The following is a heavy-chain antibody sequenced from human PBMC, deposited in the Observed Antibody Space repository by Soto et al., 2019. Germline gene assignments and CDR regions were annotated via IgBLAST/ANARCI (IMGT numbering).Heavy chain of an antibody. V-gene: IGHV1-69*06. CDR3: ARELGFGELWYNWFDP. J-gene: IGHJ5*02. D-gene: IGHD3-10*01. CDR1: GGTFSSYA. CDR2: IIPIFGTA. Sequence: QVQLVQSGAEVKKPGSSVKVSCKASGGTFSSYAISWVRQAPGQGLEWMGGIIPIFGTANYAQKFQGRVTITADKSTSTAYLERSSLRSEDTAVYYCARELGFGELWYNWFDPWGQGTLVTVSS.